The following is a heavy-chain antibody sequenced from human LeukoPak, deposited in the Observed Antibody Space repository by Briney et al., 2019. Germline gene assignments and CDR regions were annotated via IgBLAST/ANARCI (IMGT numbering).Heavy chain of an antibody. V-gene: IGHV5-51*01. CDR3: ARRAYCSSTSCYAAKYYFDY. D-gene: IGHD2-2*01. J-gene: IGHJ4*02. Sequence: SGGSLRLSCAASGFTFSSYWIGWVRQMPGKGLEWMGIIYPGDSDTRYSPSFQGQVTISADKSISTAYLQWSSLKASDTAMYYCARRAYCSSTSCYAAKYYFDYWGQGTLVTVSS. CDR2: IYPGDSDT. CDR1: GFTFSSYW.